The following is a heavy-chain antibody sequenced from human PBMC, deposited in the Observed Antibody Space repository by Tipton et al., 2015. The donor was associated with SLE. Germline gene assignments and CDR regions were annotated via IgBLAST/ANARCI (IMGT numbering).Heavy chain of an antibody. V-gene: IGHV4-38-2*02. D-gene: IGHD2-15*01. J-gene: IGHJ5*02. CDR1: GYSGSDYY. Sequence: TLSLTCTVSGYSGSDYYWGWIRLPPGKGLEVIGSFHHSGSTYYNPSLKSRVSISVDTSKNQFSLRLTSVTAADTAVYYCARGDWWGPNWFDPWGQGILVTVSS. CDR2: FHHSGST. CDR3: ARGDWWGPNWFDP.